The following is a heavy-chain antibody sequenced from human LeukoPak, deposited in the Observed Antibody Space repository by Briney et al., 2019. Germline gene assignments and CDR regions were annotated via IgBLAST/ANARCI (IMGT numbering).Heavy chain of an antibody. CDR3: ARDVDYGDYVFDY. Sequence: PSETLSLTCTVSGGSVSNGIYYWGWIRQPPGKGLEWIGSIHNVGSTYYNPSFESRVTVSVDTSKNQFSLKLSSVTAADTAVYYCARDVDYGDYVFDYWGQGTLVTVSS. CDR1: GGSVSNGIYY. J-gene: IGHJ4*02. V-gene: IGHV4-39*07. CDR2: IHNVGST. D-gene: IGHD4-17*01.